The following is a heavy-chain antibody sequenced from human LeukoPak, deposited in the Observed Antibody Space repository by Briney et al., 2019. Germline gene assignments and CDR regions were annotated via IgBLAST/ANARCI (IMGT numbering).Heavy chain of an antibody. Sequence: GGSLRLSCAAAGFSFTAYSMNWVRQTPGKGLEWVSSISRTSSYIYYADSVKGRFTLSRDNGKNSLYLQMNSLRAEDTAVYYCARGGMGTNSQEYFYYGMDVWGQGATVTVSS. CDR1: GFSFTAYS. V-gene: IGHV3-21*01. J-gene: IGHJ6*02. CDR3: ARGGMGTNSQEYFYYGMDV. D-gene: IGHD2-2*01. CDR2: ISRTSSYI.